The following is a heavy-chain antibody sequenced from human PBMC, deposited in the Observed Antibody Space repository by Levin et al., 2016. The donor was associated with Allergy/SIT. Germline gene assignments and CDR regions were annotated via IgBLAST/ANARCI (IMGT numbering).Heavy chain of an antibody. J-gene: IGHJ4*02. V-gene: IGHV1-46*01. CDR3: ARKWFGELLDY. Sequence: GGSLRLSCAASGFTFSSYAMHWVRQAPGQGLEWMGIINPSGGSTSYAQKFQGRVTMTRDTSTSTVYMELSSLRSEDTAVYYCARKWFGELLDYWGQGTLVTVSS. CDR1: GFTFSSYA. CDR2: INPSGGST. D-gene: IGHD3-10*01.